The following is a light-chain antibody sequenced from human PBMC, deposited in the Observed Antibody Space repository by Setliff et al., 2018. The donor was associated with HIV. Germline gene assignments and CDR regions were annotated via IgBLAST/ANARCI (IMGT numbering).Light chain of an antibody. CDR1: SGSIADNY. CDR2: EDD. CDR3: QSYDSNNHYV. V-gene: IGLV6-57*01. J-gene: IGLJ1*01. Sequence: FMLTQPHSVSESPGKTVTISCTRSSGSIADNYVQWFQQRPGSSPTSVISEDDQRPSGVPDRFSGSVDSSSNSASLTISGLKTEDEADYYCQSYDSNNHYVFGTGTKVTVL.